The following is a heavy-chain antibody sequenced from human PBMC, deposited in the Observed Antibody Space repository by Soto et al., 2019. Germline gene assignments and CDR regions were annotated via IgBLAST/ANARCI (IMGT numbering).Heavy chain of an antibody. Sequence: QVQLEQSGAEVKKPGSSVKLSCKASGGTFRNSAISWVRQAPGQGLEWMEGIMPIFRTPDYAQKFQGRVTITADESTNTAYMELSGLRSDDTAVYYCARDNDRPQLGGNYYYILDVWGHGTTVTVSS. D-gene: IGHD1-1*01. V-gene: IGHV1-69*12. CDR1: GGTFRNSA. J-gene: IGHJ6*02. CDR2: IMPIFRTP. CDR3: ARDNDRPQLGGNYYYILDV.